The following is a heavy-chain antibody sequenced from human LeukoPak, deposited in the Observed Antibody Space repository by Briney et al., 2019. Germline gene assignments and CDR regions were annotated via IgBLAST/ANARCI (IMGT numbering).Heavy chain of an antibody. CDR3: ARDGQDSSGTDAFDI. CDR2: IIPIFGTA. D-gene: IGHD3-22*01. J-gene: IGHJ3*02. V-gene: IGHV1-69*06. Sequence: ASVKVSCKASGGTFSSYAISWVRRAPGQGLEWMGGIIPIFGTANYAQKFQGRVTITADKSTSTAYMELSSLRSEDTAVYYCARDGQDSSGTDAFDIWGQGTMVTVSS. CDR1: GGTFSSYA.